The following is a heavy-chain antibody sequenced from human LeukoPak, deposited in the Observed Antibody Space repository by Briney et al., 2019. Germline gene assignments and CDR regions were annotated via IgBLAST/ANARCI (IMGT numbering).Heavy chain of an antibody. D-gene: IGHD4-23*01. Sequence: SETLSLTCTVSGGSISRSSYIWGWIRQPPGKGLEWIGSIFTSGSTYYNPPLKSRVTMSVDTSKNQFSLKLSSVTAADATVYYCARQSGGYGGWFDPWGQGTLVTVSS. J-gene: IGHJ5*02. CDR2: IFTSGST. V-gene: IGHV4-39*01. CDR1: GGSISRSSYI. CDR3: ARQSGGYGGWFDP.